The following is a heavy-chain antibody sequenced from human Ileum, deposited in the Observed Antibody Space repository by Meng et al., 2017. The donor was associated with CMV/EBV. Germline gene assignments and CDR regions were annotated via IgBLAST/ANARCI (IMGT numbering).Heavy chain of an antibody. V-gene: IGHV4-39*07. CDR3: TRVRWVGSDAHNDY. CDR2: IYYSWTP. CDR1: GGPNTSTYYH. Sequence: QPPLPECGPGLVKPSQTLSLTRTFSGGPNTSTYYHWGWIRQSQGKGLEWIGHIYYSWTPYYNPSLHSRITISIDTSKSQFSLKLTSMTAADTAKYFCTRVRWVGSDAHNDYWGQGTLVTVSS. D-gene: IGHD1-26*01. J-gene: IGHJ4*02.